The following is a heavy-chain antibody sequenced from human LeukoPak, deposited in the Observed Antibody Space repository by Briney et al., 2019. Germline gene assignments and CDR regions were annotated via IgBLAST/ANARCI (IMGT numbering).Heavy chain of an antibody. Sequence: ASVKVSCKASGYTFTGYYMHWMRQAPGQGLEWMGWINPNSGGTNYAQKFQGRVTMTRDTSISTAYMELSRLRSDDTAVYYCARETGYSSGLDYWGQGTLVTVSS. D-gene: IGHD6-19*01. J-gene: IGHJ4*02. CDR2: INPNSGGT. CDR3: ARETGYSSGLDY. CDR1: GYTFTGYY. V-gene: IGHV1-2*02.